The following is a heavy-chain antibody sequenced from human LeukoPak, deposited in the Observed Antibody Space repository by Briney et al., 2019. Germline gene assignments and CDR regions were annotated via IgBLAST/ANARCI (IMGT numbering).Heavy chain of an antibody. J-gene: IGHJ4*02. CDR2: IYYSGST. V-gene: IGHV4-59*01. Sequence: SETLSLTCTVSGGSINNYYWSWIRQPPGKGLEWIGYIYYSGSTNYNPSLKSRVTISRDTSKNQFSLRLSSVTAADTAVYYCVRYSGSSYLFDYWGQGTLVTVSS. CDR3: VRYSGSSYLFDY. CDR1: GGSINNYY. D-gene: IGHD1-26*01.